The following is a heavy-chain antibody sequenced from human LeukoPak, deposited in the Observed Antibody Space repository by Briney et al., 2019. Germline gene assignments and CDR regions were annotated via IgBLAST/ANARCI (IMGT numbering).Heavy chain of an antibody. CDR2: ISGDSDYI. D-gene: IGHD2-2*01. J-gene: IGHJ4*02. CDR1: GFTFSTYS. V-gene: IGHV3-21*01. CDR3: ARAPTVSVGYCSRSSCQADY. Sequence: GESLRLSCAASGFTFSTYSMNWVRQAPGKGLEWVSAISGDSDYIYYADSVKGRFTISRDNAKNSLYLQMNSLRADDTAVYYRARAPTVSVGYCSRSSCQADYWGQGTLVTVSS.